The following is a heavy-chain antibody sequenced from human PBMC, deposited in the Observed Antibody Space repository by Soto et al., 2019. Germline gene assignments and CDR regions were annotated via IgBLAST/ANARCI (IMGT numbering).Heavy chain of an antibody. J-gene: IGHJ5*01. CDR1: GFSFRSYW. V-gene: IGHV3-74*01. Sequence: PGGSLRLSCEGSGFSFRSYWLHWVRQVPGKGLVWVSRINHDGNVTNYADSVKGRFTISRDNSKNTLFLRMNGLRAEDTAVYYCAREPWGFSGTLYDSWGQGTVVTVSS. CDR3: AREPWGFSGTLYDS. CDR2: INHDGNVT. D-gene: IGHD7-27*01.